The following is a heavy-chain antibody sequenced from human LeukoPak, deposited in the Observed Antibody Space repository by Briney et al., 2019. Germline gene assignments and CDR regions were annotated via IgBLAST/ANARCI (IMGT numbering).Heavy chain of an antibody. V-gene: IGHV3-23*05. CDR1: GLTFSSSW. Sequence: PGGSLRLSCAVSGLTFSSSWMDWVRQAPGKGLEWVSGITNTGGVTLYADSVKGRLTVSRDNSKNTLYLHMNSLRADDTAVYYCAPVRPGDISDPWGQGTLVTVSS. D-gene: IGHD2-15*01. J-gene: IGHJ5*02. CDR3: APVRPGDISDP. CDR2: ITNTGGVT.